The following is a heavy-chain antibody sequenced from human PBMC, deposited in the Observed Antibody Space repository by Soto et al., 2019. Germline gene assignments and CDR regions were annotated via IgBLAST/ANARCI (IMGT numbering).Heavy chain of an antibody. CDR3: ARDTSGYYWFDP. CDR1: GYSISSGYY. V-gene: IGHV4-38-2*02. Sequence: PSETVSLTCTVSGYSISSGYYWTWIRQPPGKGLEWIGSMYHSGSTFYNPSLRSRVTISLDTSKNQFSLKLSSVTASDTAVYYCARDTSGYYWFDPWGPGTLVTVSS. CDR2: MYHSGST. J-gene: IGHJ5*02. D-gene: IGHD5-12*01.